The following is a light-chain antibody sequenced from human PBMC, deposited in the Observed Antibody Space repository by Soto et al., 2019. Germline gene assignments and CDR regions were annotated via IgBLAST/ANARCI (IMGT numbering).Light chain of an antibody. CDR2: DTS. Sequence: EIVLTQSPATLSLSPGDRATLSCRASQRIGTYLAWYEQKAGQAPSLLIYDTSNRATGIPTRFSGSGSGTDFTLTISSLEPEDLAVYFCQHRSNSPPTWTFGQGTKVEIK. V-gene: IGKV3-11*01. CDR1: QRIGTY. CDR3: QHRSNSPPTWT. J-gene: IGKJ1*01.